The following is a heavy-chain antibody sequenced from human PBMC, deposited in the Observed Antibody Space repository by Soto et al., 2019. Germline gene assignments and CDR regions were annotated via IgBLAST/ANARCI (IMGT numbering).Heavy chain of an antibody. J-gene: IGHJ4*02. D-gene: IGHD3-22*01. CDR3: ARWGVGFSGFFPFDS. Sequence: SVKVSCKTSGYPFSSYGIRWVRQAPGQGLEWLGWISGYDSNTKTAQNFQDRITLTTDTSTSTAYMELRNLRSDDTAVYFCARWGVGFSGFFPFDSWGQGTMVTVSS. CDR2: ISGYDSNT. V-gene: IGHV1-18*01. CDR1: GYPFSSYG.